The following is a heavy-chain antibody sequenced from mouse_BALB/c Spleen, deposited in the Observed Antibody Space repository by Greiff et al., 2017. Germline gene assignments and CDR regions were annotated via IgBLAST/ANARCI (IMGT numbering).Heavy chain of an antibody. V-gene: IGHV5-9-4*01. CDR3: ARNYDSGAMDY. D-gene: IGHD2-4*01. CDR2: ISSGGSYT. J-gene: IGHJ4*01. CDR1: GFTFSSYA. Sequence: EVMLVESGGGLVKPGGSLKLSCAASGFTFSSYAMSWVRQSPEKRLEWVAEISSGGSYTYYPDTVTGRFTISRDNAKNTLYLEMSSLRSEDTAMYYCARNYDSGAMDYWGQGTSVTVSS.